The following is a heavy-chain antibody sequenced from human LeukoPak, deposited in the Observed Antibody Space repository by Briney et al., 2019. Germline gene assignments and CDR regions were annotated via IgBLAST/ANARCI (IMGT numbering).Heavy chain of an antibody. J-gene: IGHJ4*01. D-gene: IGHD1-26*01. Sequence: SKTLSLTCTVSGGSISAYYWSWIRQTPGKGLEWIGYVHDSGTTNYNPSLKGRVTISSNTSKNQFSLNLRSVSAADTATYYCARNGGSLGYFDYWGHGTLVTVSS. V-gene: IGHV4-59*08. CDR1: GGSISAYY. CDR3: ARNGGSLGYFDY. CDR2: VHDSGTT.